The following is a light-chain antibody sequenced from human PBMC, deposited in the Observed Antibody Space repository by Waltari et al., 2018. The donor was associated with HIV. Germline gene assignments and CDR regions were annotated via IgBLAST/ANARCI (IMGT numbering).Light chain of an antibody. CDR2: NAN. J-gene: IGLJ3*02. V-gene: IGLV2-14*01. CDR1: DIDIGIYDY. CDR3: SSYVTGGSLL. Sequence: QSALTQPASVSGSPGQSVTISCIGSDIDIGIYDYISWYHHPPNRAPSLVVVNANSRPSGRPFRFAGSKSGNTASLTISGLQADDEGVYYCSSYVTGGSLLFGGGTQVTVL.